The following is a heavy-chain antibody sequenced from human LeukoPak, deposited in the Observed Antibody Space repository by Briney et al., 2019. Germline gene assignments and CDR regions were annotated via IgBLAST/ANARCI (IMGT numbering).Heavy chain of an antibody. D-gene: IGHD6-13*01. CDR1: GFTFSSYT. CDR2: ISSSSTYI. J-gene: IGHJ4*02. CDR3: ARATRSSSWHTIDY. Sequence: GGSLRLSCAASGFTFSSYTMNWVRQAPGKGLEWVSSISSSSTYINYADSVKGRFTISRDNAKNSLYLQMNSLRAEDTAVYYCARATRSSSWHTIDYWGQGTLVTVSS. V-gene: IGHV3-21*04.